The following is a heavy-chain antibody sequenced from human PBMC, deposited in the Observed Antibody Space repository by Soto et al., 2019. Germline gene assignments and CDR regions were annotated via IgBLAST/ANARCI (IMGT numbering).Heavy chain of an antibody. V-gene: IGHV3-21*01. D-gene: IGHD2-15*01. CDR1: GLTFIFYS. Sequence: GCLRFPGAAYGLTFIFYSMNGFREAPGKGLERVSCISSSSSYIYYADSVKRRFTISRDNAKKSMYLQMNSLRAEDTAVYYWARVGGGNVLNAFDIWGQGTMVTAS. CDR3: ARVGGGNVLNAFDI. CDR2: ISSSSSYI. J-gene: IGHJ3*02.